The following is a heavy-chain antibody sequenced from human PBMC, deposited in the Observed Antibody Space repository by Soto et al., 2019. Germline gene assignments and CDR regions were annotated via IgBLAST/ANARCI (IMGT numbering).Heavy chain of an antibody. Sequence: QVKLVQSGAEVKEPGDSVRVSCEASGYTFTAYYIHWVRQAPGQGLEWIGWINPKFGDTTYAQDFQGRFSMTRDMSISTVYMELSRLTSDDTAIYYCARNMDYYYGRGSGNGHGVWGQGTTVTVFS. D-gene: IGHD3-10*02. V-gene: IGHV1-2*02. CDR3: ARNMDYYYGRGSGNGHGV. J-gene: IGHJ6*02. CDR1: GYTFTAYY. CDR2: INPKFGDT.